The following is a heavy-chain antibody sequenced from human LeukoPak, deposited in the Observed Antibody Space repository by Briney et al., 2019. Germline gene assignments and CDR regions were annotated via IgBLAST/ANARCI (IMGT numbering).Heavy chain of an antibody. V-gene: IGHV4-59*01. CDR3: ARREYYYDSSGYPAGGMDV. CDR1: GGSFSGYY. D-gene: IGHD3-22*01. Sequence: SETLSLTCAVYGGSFSGYYWSWIRQPPGKGLEWIGYIYYSGSTNYNPSLKSRVTISVDTSKNQFSLKLSSVTAADTAVYYCARREYYYDSSGYPAGGMDVWGKGTTVTVSS. J-gene: IGHJ6*04. CDR2: IYYSGST.